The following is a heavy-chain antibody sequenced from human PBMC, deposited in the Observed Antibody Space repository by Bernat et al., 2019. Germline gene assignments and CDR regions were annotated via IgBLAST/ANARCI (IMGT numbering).Heavy chain of an antibody. D-gene: IGHD5-12*01. CDR1: AFTFSKYW. CDR2: IKQDVSEK. V-gene: IGHV3-7*03. CDR3: ARYGGSYFDC. J-gene: IGHJ4*02. Sequence: DVQLVESGGGLVQPGGSLRLSCAASAFTFSKYWMSWVRQAPGKGLGWVANIKQDVSEKYYVDSVKGRFTISRDNAKNSLYLQMNSLTAEDTAVYYCARYGGSYFDCWGQGTLVTVSS.